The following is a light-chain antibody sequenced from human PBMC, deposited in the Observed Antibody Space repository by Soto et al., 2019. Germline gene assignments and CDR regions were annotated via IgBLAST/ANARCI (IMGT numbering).Light chain of an antibody. J-gene: IGKJ3*01. CDR2: DAS. Sequence: EIVLTQSPATLSVAPGERATLSCRASQIINRHLAWYRQKPGQAPRLLIYDASNRSTGIPAMFSGGSSATDFPLTSSMQPPDYSAVYCWQQGSKLVSFGSGTKVDIK. CDR1: QIINRH. CDR3: QQGSKLVS. V-gene: IGKV3-11*01.